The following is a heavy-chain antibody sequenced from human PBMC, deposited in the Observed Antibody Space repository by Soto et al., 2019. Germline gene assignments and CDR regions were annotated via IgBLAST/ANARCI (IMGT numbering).Heavy chain of an antibody. CDR3: ARSDYRDYGYYYYGRDV. Sequence: PGGSLRLSCAASGFTFSSNSMNWVRQAPGKGLEWVSSISSGSTYIYYEDSVRGRFTISRDNAKNSLYLQMNSLRAEDTAVYYCARSDYRDYGYYYYGRDVWGQGTTVTAP. CDR1: GFTFSSNS. J-gene: IGHJ6*02. CDR2: ISSGSTYI. V-gene: IGHV3-21*01. D-gene: IGHD4-17*01.